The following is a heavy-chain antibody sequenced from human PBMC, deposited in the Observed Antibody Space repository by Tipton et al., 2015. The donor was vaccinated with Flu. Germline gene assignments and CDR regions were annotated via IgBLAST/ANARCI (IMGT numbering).Heavy chain of an antibody. V-gene: IGHV3-15*01. Sequence: SLRLSCTASGFTFHDAWMSWVRQAPGKGLEWVGRILSKTDGGTTDYAAPVKGRFTISRDDSKNTVYLQMSSLKTEDTAMYYCISDVGVLRYAGWGQGTLVTVSS. D-gene: IGHD3-9*01. J-gene: IGHJ4*02. CDR2: ILSKTDGGTT. CDR3: ISDVGVLRYAG. CDR1: GFTFHDAW.